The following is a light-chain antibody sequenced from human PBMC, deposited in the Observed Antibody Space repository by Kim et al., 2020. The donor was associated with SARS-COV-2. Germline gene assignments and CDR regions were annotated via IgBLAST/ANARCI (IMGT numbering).Light chain of an antibody. J-gene: IGLJ1*01. V-gene: IGLV3-19*01. CDR2: GKN. CDR1: ILRESY. Sequence: ARTATSTCQGAILRESYANWYQQKPGQAPVLVIYGKNERPSGIPGRFSGSRSGDTASLTITGTQADDESDYFCCSRDGTNNHLVFGTGTKVTVL. CDR3: CSRDGTNNHLV.